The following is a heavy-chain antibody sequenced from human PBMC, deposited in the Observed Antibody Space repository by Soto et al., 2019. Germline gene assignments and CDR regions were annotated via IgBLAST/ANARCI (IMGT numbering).Heavy chain of an antibody. CDR2: ISGSGGST. D-gene: IGHD2-2*01. CDR3: AKVPSKEVDCSSTSCYLWVTLDYYMDV. V-gene: IGHV3-23*01. Sequence: GGSLRLSCAASGFTFSSYAMSWVRQAPGKGLEWVSAISGSGGSTYYADSVKGRFTISRDNSKNTLYLQRNSLGAEDTAVYYCAKVPSKEVDCSSTSCYLWVTLDYYMDVWGKGTTVTVSS. J-gene: IGHJ6*03. CDR1: GFTFSSYA.